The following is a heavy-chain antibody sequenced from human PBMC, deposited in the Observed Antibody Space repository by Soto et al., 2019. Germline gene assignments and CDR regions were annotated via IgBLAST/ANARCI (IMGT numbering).Heavy chain of an antibody. J-gene: IGHJ5*02. CDR3: ARQGETTGTTRFDP. D-gene: IGHD1-1*01. CDR2: IYYSGST. CDR1: GGSISSYY. Sequence: SETLSLTCTVSGGSISSYYWSWIRQPPGKGLEWIGYIYYSGSTNYNPSLKSRVTISVDTSKNQFSLKLSSVTAADTAVYYCARQGETTGTTRFDPWGQGTLVTVSS. V-gene: IGHV4-59*01.